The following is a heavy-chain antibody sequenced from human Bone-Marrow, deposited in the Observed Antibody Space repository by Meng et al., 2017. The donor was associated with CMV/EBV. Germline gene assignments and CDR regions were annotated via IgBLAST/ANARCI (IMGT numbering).Heavy chain of an antibody. CDR2: INPNSGGT. V-gene: IGHV1-2*02. Sequence: ASVKVSCKASGYTFTGYYMHWVRQAPGQGLEWMGWINPNSGGTNYAQKFQGRVTMTRDTSISTAYMELSRLRSDDTAVYYCARVTVGYGSERWDYWGQGTLVTVSS. CDR3: ARVTVGYGSERWDY. D-gene: IGHD4-17*01. CDR1: GYTFTGYY. J-gene: IGHJ4*02.